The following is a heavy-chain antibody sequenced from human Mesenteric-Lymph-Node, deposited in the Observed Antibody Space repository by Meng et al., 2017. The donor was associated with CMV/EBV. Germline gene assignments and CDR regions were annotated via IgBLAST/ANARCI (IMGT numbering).Heavy chain of an antibody. Sequence: SQTRSLTCAVYGGSFSGYYWSWIRQPPGKGLEWIGEINHSGSINSNPSLKSRVTMSVDTSKNQFALKMRSVTAADTAVYFCARDQQLNGGDWFDPWGQGALVTVSS. J-gene: IGHJ5*02. V-gene: IGHV4-34*01. CDR2: INHSGSI. CDR3: ARDQQLNGGDWFDP. CDR1: GGSFSGYY. D-gene: IGHD1-1*01.